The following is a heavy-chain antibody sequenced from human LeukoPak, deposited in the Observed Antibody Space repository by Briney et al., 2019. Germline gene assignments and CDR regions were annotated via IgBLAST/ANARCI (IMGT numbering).Heavy chain of an antibody. D-gene: IGHD4-17*01. V-gene: IGHV4-59*08. CDR3: ARSPHDYGRAFDI. CDR1: GGSISSYY. CDR2: IYYSGST. Sequence: SETLSLTCTVSGGSISSYYWSWIRQPPGKGLEWIGYIYYSGSTNYNPSLKSRVTISVDTSKNQFSLKLSSVTAADTAVYYCARSPHDYGRAFDIWGQGTMVTVSS. J-gene: IGHJ3*02.